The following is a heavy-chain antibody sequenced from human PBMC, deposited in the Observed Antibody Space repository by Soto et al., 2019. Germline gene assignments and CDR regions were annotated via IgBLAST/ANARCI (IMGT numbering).Heavy chain of an antibody. CDR3: AHRRGYNYGTLFDD. CDR2: IYWDDDK. V-gene: IGHV2-5*02. Sequence: QITLKESGPTLVKPTQTLTLTCTFSGFSLSTIVVGVGWIRQPPGKALEWLALIYWDDDKRYSPSLKNRLTITKDTSKNQVVLTMTNMDPVDSATYYCAHRRGYNYGTLFDDWGQGTLVTVSS. D-gene: IGHD5-18*01. CDR1: GFSLSTIVVG. J-gene: IGHJ4*02.